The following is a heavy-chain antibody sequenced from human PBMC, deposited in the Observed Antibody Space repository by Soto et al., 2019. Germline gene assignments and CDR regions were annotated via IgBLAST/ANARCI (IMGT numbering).Heavy chain of an antibody. CDR3: ARLPTGYPNWFDP. CDR2: IHYRGDT. J-gene: IGHJ5*02. V-gene: IGHV4-39*01. Sequence: QVQLQGSGPGLERPSETLSLTCTVSGASISTNHHNWAWVRQPPGKGLEWMGNIHYRGDTYFNPSLGSRLSMSVDTSKNQFSLKLTSVTAADTAVYYCARLPTGYPNWFDPWGQGTLVTVSS. D-gene: IGHD3-9*01. CDR1: GASISTNHHN.